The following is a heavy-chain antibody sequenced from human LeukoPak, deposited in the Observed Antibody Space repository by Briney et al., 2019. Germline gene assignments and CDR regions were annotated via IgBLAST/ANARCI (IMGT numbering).Heavy chain of an antibody. V-gene: IGHV3-23*01. CDR3: AKETSSGNFVTLDC. D-gene: IGHD1-26*01. CDR2: ITGDGGGT. J-gene: IGHJ4*02. CDR1: GFTFRSYV. Sequence: GGSLRLSCAASGFTFRSYVMSWVRQVPGKGLEWVSAITGDGGGTNHADSVKGRFTISRDNSKNTLYLQMNSLRAEDTAVYYCAKETSSGNFVTLDCWGLGTLVTVSS.